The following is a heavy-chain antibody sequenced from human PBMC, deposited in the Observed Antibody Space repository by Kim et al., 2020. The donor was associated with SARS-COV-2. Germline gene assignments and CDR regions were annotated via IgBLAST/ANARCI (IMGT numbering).Heavy chain of an antibody. Sequence: YADAVMGRFTISRDNSKNTFYLQLNSLRPDDTALYYCGKDRGTTWPNGLDVWGQGTTVTVSS. D-gene: IGHD2-2*01. CDR3: GKDRGTTWPNGLDV. J-gene: IGHJ6*02. V-gene: IGHV3-64D*09.